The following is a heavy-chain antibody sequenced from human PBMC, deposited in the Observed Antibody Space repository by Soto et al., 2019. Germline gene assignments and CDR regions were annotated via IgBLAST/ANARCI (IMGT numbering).Heavy chain of an antibody. CDR3: ARDTKDCSSTSCYTYYYYGMDV. V-gene: IGHV1-18*01. Sequence: ASVKVSCKTSGYTFSTFGISWVRQAPGQGLEWMGWISAYTGNTNYAQKLQGRVTMTTDTSTSTAYMELRSLRSDDTAVYYCARDTKDCSSTSCYTYYYYGMDVWGQGTTVTVSS. CDR1: GYTFSTFG. D-gene: IGHD2-2*02. CDR2: ISAYTGNT. J-gene: IGHJ6*02.